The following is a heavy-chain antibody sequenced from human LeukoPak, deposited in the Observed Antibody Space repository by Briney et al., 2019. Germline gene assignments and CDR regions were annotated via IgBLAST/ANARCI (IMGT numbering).Heavy chain of an antibody. CDR3: ARDRSRDGYNWSA. D-gene: IGHD5-24*01. J-gene: IGHJ4*02. Sequence: SSETLSLTCTVSGGSISTYYWTWIRQPPGKGLEWIGYIHYSGSNNYNPSLKSRATISLDTSKNQFSLKLSSVTAADTAFYYCARDRSRDGYNWSAWGQGTLVTVSS. CDR1: GGSISTYY. V-gene: IGHV4-59*01. CDR2: IHYSGSN.